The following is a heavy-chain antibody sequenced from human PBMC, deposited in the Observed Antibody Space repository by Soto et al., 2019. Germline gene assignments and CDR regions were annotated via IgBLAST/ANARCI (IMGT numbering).Heavy chain of an antibody. D-gene: IGHD5-12*01. CDR2: ISGSGGST. J-gene: IGHJ4*02. CDR1: GFTFSSYA. V-gene: IGHV3-23*01. Sequence: GGSLRLSCVASGFTFSSYAMSWVRQAPGKGLEWVSAISGSGGSTYYADSVKGRFTISRDNSKNTLYLQMNSLRAEDTAVYYCAKDRGVATISQYFDYWGQGTLVTVSS. CDR3: AKDRGVATISQYFDY.